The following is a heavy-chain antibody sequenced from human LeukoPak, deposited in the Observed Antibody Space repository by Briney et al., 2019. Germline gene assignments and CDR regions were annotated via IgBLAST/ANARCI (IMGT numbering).Heavy chain of an antibody. D-gene: IGHD3-3*01. V-gene: IGHV3-23*01. J-gene: IGHJ5*02. Sequence: HTGGSLRPSCAASGFTFSSYGMSWVRQAPGKGLEWVSSISGSGGTTYYADSVKGRFTISRDNSKNTLYLQMNSLRAEDTAVYYCAKGGQNYDFWRFGNWGQGTLVTVSS. CDR3: AKGGQNYDFWRFGN. CDR1: GFTFSSYG. CDR2: ISGSGGTT.